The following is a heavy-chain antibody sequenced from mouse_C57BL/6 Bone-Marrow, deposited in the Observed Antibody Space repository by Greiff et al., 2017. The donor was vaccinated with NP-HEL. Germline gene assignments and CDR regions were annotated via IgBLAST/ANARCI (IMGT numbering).Heavy chain of an antibody. Sequence: VKLVESGAELARPGASVKLSCKASGYTFTSYGISWVKQRTGQGLEWIGEIYPRSGNTYYNEKFKGKATLTADKSSSTAYMELRSLTSEDSAVYFCASRNGAYWGQGTLVTVSA. CDR3: ASRNGAY. CDR2: IYPRSGNT. J-gene: IGHJ3*01. CDR1: GYTFTSYG. V-gene: IGHV1-81*01.